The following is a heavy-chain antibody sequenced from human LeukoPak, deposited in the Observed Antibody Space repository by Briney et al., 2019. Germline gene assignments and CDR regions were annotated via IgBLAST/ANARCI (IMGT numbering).Heavy chain of an antibody. V-gene: IGHV3-23*01. CDR1: GFTFPNYW. Sequence: GGSLRLSCAASGFTFPNYWMSWVRQAPGKGLEWVSAISDSGGATYYADSVKGRFTISRDNSRSALYLQMNSLRAEDTAVYYCAKDRIFTAGAGAFDIWGQGTMVTLSS. D-gene: IGHD6-13*01. CDR2: ISDSGGAT. CDR3: AKDRIFTAGAGAFDI. J-gene: IGHJ3*02.